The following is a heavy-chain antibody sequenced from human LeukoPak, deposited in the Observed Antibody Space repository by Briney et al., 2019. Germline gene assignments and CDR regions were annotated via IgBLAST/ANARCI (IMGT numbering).Heavy chain of an antibody. CDR2: INPDNGGT. CDR3: ARDPSNSGYDYLYYFDY. D-gene: IGHD5-12*01. CDR1: GDTFTGYY. Sequence: ASVKVSCKASGDTFTGYYMHWVRQAPGQGLEWTGWINPDNGGTNYAQKVQGRVTMTRDMSISTAYMELSRLRSDDTAVYYCARDPSNSGYDYLYYFDYWGQGTLVTVSS. J-gene: IGHJ4*02. V-gene: IGHV1-2*02.